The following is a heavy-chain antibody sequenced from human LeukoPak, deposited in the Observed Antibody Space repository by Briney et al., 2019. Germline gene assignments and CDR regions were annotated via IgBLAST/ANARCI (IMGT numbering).Heavy chain of an antibody. Sequence: ASVKVSCKASGYTFTAYYVHWVRQAPGQGLEWMGRINPNSGGSNFAQKFQGRVTMTRDTSINTVYTELSSLRSDDTAVYYCARDSDFGCSGSSCYSWVYWGQGTLVTVSS. CDR3: ARDSDFGCSGSSCYSWVY. J-gene: IGHJ4*02. D-gene: IGHD2-15*01. V-gene: IGHV1-2*06. CDR2: INPNSGGS. CDR1: GYTFTAYY.